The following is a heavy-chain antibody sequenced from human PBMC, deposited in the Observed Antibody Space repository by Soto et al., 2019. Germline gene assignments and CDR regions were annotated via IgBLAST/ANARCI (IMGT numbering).Heavy chain of an antibody. CDR2: INHSGST. Sequence: SEALALSCAVSVGSFSVYYWSWIRQPPGKGLEWIGEINHSGSTNYNPSLKSRVTISVDTSKNQFSLKLSSVTAADTAVYYCARGPTITGTNKGYGMDVWGQGTTVTVSS. V-gene: IGHV4-34*01. D-gene: IGHD1-7*01. CDR3: ARGPTITGTNKGYGMDV. CDR1: VGSFSVYY. J-gene: IGHJ6*01.